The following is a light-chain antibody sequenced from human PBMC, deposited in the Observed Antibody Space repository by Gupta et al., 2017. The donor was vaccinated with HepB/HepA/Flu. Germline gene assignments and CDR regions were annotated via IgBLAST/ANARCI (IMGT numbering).Light chain of an antibody. Sequence: SVLTQPRSVSGSPGPSVTISCTGTSSDVGGYNYVSWYQQHPGKAPKLMIYDVSKRPSGVPDRFSGSKSGNTASLTIAGLQAEDEADYYCCSEAGSHTRYVFGTGTKFTVL. CDR1: SSDVGGYNY. CDR2: DVS. J-gene: IGLJ1*01. V-gene: IGLV2-11*01. CDR3: CSEAGSHTRYV.